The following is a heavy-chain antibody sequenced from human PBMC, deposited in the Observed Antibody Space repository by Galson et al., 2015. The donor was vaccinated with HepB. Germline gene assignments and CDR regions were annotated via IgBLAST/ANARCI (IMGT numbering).Heavy chain of an antibody. CDR3: ARDLGIASGLDY. J-gene: IGHJ4*02. D-gene: IGHD1-1*01. Sequence: SLRLSCAASGFTFSSYGMHWVRQAPGKGLEWVAVIWYDGSNKYYADSVKGRFTISRDNSKNTLYLQMNSLRAEDTAVYYCARDLGIASGLDYWGQGTLVTVSS. V-gene: IGHV3-33*01. CDR1: GFTFSSYG. CDR2: IWYDGSNK.